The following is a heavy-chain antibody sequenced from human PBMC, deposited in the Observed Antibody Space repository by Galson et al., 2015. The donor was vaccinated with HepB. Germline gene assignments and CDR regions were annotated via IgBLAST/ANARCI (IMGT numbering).Heavy chain of an antibody. J-gene: IGHJ4*02. D-gene: IGHD5-12*01. CDR3: VKDGTATMTHLDY. Sequence: SLRLSCAASGFSFSDYGMHWVRQAPGKGLEYVSTITKNGDNTYYADSLKGRFTISRGNSKNTLYLQMSGLRVEDTALYYCVKDGTATMTHLDYWGQGTLVTVSS. CDR1: GFSFSDYG. V-gene: IGHV3-64D*06. CDR2: ITKNGDNT.